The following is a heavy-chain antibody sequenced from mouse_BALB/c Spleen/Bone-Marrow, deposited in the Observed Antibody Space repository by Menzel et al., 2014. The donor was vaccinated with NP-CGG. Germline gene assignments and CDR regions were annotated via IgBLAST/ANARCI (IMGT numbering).Heavy chain of an antibody. CDR1: GYSITRDYA. CDR2: ISYSGST. CDR3: ARSSSYDYDVGFAY. Sequence: EVKLLESGPGLVKPSQSLSLTCIVTGYSITRDYAWNWIRQFPGNKLEWMGYISYSGSTTYNPSLESRISITRGTSKNQFFLQLNSVTTEDTATYYCARSSSYDYDVGFAYWGQGTLVTVSA. V-gene: IGHV3-2*02. D-gene: IGHD2-4*01. J-gene: IGHJ3*01.